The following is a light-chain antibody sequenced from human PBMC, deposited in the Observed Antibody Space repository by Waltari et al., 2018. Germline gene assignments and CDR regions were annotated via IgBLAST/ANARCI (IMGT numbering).Light chain of an antibody. CDR3: ASYVGSHRVA. J-gene: IGLJ2*01. CDR1: SRDVGGYDY. CDR2: DVT. Sequence: QSALTQPRSVSGSPGQSVTISCTGRSRDVGGYDYVPWYQQPPAKAPHPMIYDVTKRPSGVPDRFSGSKSGNTAALTISGLQAEDEADYYCASYVGSHRVAFGGGTKLTVL. V-gene: IGLV2-11*01.